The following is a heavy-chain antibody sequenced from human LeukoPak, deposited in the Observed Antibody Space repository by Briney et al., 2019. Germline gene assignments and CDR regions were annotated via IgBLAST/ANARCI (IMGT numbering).Heavy chain of an antibody. CDR3: ARADVVPAAIFHY. J-gene: IGHJ4*02. D-gene: IGHD2-2*02. CDR2: INPNSGGT. Sequence: ASVKVSCKASGYTFTGYYMHWVRQAPGQGLEWMGWINPNSGGTNYAQKFQGRVTMTRDTSISTAYMEQSRLRSDDTAVYYCARADVVPAAIFHYWGQGTLVTVSS. V-gene: IGHV1-2*02. CDR1: GYTFTGYY.